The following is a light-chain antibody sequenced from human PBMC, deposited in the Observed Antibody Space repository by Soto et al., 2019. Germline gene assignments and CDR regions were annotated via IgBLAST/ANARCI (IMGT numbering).Light chain of an antibody. CDR2: EGS. V-gene: IGLV2-23*03. Sequence: QSALTQPASVSGSPGQSITISCTGTSSDVGGYNLVSWYQQHPGKAPKLMIYEGSKRPSGVSHRFSGSNSGNTASLTISGLQAEDEAHYYCCSYADTSTFVFGGGTQLTVL. J-gene: IGLJ3*02. CDR1: SSDVGGYNL. CDR3: CSYADTSTFV.